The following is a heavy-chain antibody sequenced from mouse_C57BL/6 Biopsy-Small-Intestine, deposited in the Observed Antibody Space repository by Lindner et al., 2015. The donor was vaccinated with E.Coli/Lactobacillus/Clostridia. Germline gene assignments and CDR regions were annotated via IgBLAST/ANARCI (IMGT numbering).Heavy chain of an antibody. Sequence: VQLQESGAELARPGASVKLSCKASGYTFTSYTMHWVKQRPGQGLEWIGYIDPRSGYIKHNQKFKDKATLTADKSSSTVYMELSRLTSEDSAVYFCARHEESFYYGNYDWYFDVWGTGTTVTVSS. V-gene: IGHV1-4*01. CDR3: ARHEESFYYGNYDWYFDV. J-gene: IGHJ1*03. CDR2: IDPRSGYI. CDR1: GYTFTSYT. D-gene: IGHD2-1*01.